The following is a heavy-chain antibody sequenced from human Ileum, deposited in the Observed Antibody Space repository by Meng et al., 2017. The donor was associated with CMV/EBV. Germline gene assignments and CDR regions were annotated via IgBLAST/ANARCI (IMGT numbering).Heavy chain of an antibody. CDR1: GFTFSYSW. CDR2: IKQDGSGK. V-gene: IGHV3-7*01. Sequence: CAASGFTFSYSWMHWVRQSPGKGLEWVANIKQDGSGKYYVDSVKGRFTISRDNAKNSLYLQMNSLRVDDTAVYYCARGTTGAPGTDYWGQGTLVTVSS. CDR3: ARGTTGAPGTDY. D-gene: IGHD6-13*01. J-gene: IGHJ4*02.